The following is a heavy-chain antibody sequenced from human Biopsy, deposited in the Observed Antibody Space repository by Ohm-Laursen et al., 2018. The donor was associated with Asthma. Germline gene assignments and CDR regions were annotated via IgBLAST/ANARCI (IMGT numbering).Heavy chain of an antibody. V-gene: IGHV3-30*18. CDR3: AKDVFPGWELRRGPDY. D-gene: IGHD1-26*01. J-gene: IGHJ4*02. CDR1: GFSFSNYG. CDR2: ISFDGTNR. Sequence: SLRLSCAASGFSFSNYGMHWVRQAPGKGLDWVAVISFDGTNRNYTDSVKGRFTISRDNSRNTLHLQMNSLRTEDTAVYYCAKDVFPGWELRRGPDYWGQGTLVTVSS.